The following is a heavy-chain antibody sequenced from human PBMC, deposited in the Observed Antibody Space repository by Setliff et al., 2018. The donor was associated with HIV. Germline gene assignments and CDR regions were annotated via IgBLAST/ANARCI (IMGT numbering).Heavy chain of an antibody. CDR1: GGTFSSYP. J-gene: IGHJ6*03. Sequence: SVKVSCKASGGTFSSYPISWVRQAPGQGLEWMGGIIPIFGTTHYAQKFRGRVTVTADESTSTAYMQLSSLRSDDTAVYYCARGRNYDSSGYGDYYYYMDVWGKGTTVTVSS. V-gene: IGHV1-69*13. CDR2: IIPIFGTT. CDR3: ARGRNYDSSGYGDYYYYMDV. D-gene: IGHD3-22*01.